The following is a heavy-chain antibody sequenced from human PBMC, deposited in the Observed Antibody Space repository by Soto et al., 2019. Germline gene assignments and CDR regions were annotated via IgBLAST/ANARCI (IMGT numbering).Heavy chain of an antibody. CDR3: ARGGYPSRYYYYMDV. D-gene: IGHD3-22*01. V-gene: IGHV1-3*01. CDR1: GYTFTDYT. J-gene: IGHJ6*03. CDR2: INAGNRNP. Sequence: QVPLVQSGAEVKKPGASVKVSCKASGYTFTDYTIQWVRQAPGQRLEWLGWINAGNRNPKYSQTFQGRVTITSDTSASTAYMELSSLTSEDTAIYYCARGGYPSRYYYYMDVWGAGTTVTVSS.